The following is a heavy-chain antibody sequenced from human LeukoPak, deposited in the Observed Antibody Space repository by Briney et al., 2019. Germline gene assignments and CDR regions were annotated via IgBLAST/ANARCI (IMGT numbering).Heavy chain of an antibody. J-gene: IGHJ4*02. Sequence: PSETLSLTCTVSGGSISSSSYYWGWIRQPPGKVLEWIGTIYYSGSTYCNPSLRSRVTISVDTSKNQFSLKLSSVTAADTAVYYCARLFKDYGGNSGYPFDYWGQGTLVTVSS. CDR2: IYYSGST. CDR1: GGSISSSSYY. V-gene: IGHV4-39*01. CDR3: ARLFKDYGGNSGYPFDY. D-gene: IGHD4-23*01.